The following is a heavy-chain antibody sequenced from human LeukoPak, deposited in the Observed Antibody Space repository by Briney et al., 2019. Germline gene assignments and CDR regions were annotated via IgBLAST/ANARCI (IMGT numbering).Heavy chain of an antibody. J-gene: IGHJ4*02. CDR1: GFTFDDYA. D-gene: IGHD3-9*01. V-gene: IGHV3-9*01. CDR3: ARDPGLRYFDWLPRYYFDY. CDR2: ISWNSGSI. Sequence: GGSLRLSCAASGFTFDDYAMHWVRQAPGKGLEWVSGISWNSGSIGYADSVKGRFTISRDNAKNSLYLQMNSLRAEDTAVYYCARDPGLRYFDWLPRYYFDYWGQGTLVTVSS.